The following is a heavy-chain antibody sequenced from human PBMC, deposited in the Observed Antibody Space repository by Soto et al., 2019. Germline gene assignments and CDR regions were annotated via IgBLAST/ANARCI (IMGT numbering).Heavy chain of an antibody. CDR2: ISAYNGNT. CDR3: ARDPPYCSSTSCSANWFDP. V-gene: IGHV1-18*01. CDR1: GYTFTSYG. D-gene: IGHD2-2*01. J-gene: IGHJ5*02. Sequence: ASVKVSCKASGYTFTSYGISWVRQAPGQGLEWMGWISAYNGNTNDAQKLQGRVTMTTDTSTSTAYMELRSLRSDDTAVYYCARDPPYCSSTSCSANWFDPWGQGTLVTVSS.